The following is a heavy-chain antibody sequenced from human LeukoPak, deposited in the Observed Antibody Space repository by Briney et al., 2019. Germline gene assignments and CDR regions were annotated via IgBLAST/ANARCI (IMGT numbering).Heavy chain of an antibody. D-gene: IGHD6-19*01. Sequence: SETLSLTCAVYGGSFSGYYWSWIRQPPGKGLEWIGEIHHSGSTNYNPSLKSRVTISVDTSKNQFSLKLNSVTAADTAEYYCARHYAAGIAVLWGQGTLVTVSS. V-gene: IGHV4-34*01. CDR2: IHHSGST. J-gene: IGHJ4*02. CDR1: GGSFSGYY. CDR3: ARHYAAGIAVL.